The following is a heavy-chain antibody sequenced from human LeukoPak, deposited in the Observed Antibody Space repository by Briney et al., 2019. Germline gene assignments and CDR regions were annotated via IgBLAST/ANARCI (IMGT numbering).Heavy chain of an antibody. CDR3: YMGLDTAMVISDY. CDR1: GGSISSTNYY. Sequence: SETLSLTCTVSGGSISSTNYYWGWIRQPPGKGLEWIGIIYYSGSTYYNPSLKSRVTISVDTSKNQLSLKVRSVTAADTAVYYCYMGLDTAMVISDYWGQGTLVTVSS. V-gene: IGHV4-39*01. J-gene: IGHJ4*02. CDR2: IYYSGST. D-gene: IGHD5-18*01.